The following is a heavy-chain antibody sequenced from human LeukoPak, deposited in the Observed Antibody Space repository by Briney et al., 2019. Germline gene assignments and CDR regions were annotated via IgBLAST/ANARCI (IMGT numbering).Heavy chain of an antibody. Sequence: PSETLSLTCAVYGGSFSGYYWSWIRQPPGKGLEWIGEINHSGSTNYNPSLKSRVTISVDTSKNQFSLKLSSVTAADTAVYYCARATRRMVRGVILTPYDYWGQGTLVTVSS. V-gene: IGHV4-34*01. CDR3: ARATRRMVRGVILTPYDY. CDR1: GGSFSGYY. CDR2: INHSGST. J-gene: IGHJ4*02. D-gene: IGHD3-10*01.